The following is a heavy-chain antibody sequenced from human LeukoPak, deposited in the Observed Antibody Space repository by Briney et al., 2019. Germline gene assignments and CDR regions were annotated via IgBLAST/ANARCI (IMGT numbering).Heavy chain of an antibody. CDR3: ATSHRSSGTYSIDY. J-gene: IGHJ4*02. Sequence: SQALFLTCTVSGGSIICADYYWSGIRQPPGKGLEWIGDIYYNGSTSYTPSIKSRLIISLDMSRNQFSLRLSSVTAADTAVYYCATSHRSSGTYSIDYWGQGILVTVSS. D-gene: IGHD3-10*01. V-gene: IGHV4-30-4*01. CDR1: GGSIICADYY. CDR2: IYYNGST.